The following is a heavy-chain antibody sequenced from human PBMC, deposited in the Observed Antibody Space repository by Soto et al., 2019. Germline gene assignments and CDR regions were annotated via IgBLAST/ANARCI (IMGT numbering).Heavy chain of an antibody. Sequence: ESGPTVVRPTETLTLTCRFSGFSLTTSGVGVGWIRQSPGKAPEWLALIYWDDDKRYSASLKSRLTITKDTSKNQVVLTVSDLDPTDTATYYCAHRVLRTVFGLVTTTAIYFDLWGQGTPVAVSS. CDR2: IYWDDDK. V-gene: IGHV2-5*02. CDR3: AHRVLRTVFGLVTTTAIYFDL. D-gene: IGHD3-3*01. CDR1: GFSLTTSGVG. J-gene: IGHJ4*02.